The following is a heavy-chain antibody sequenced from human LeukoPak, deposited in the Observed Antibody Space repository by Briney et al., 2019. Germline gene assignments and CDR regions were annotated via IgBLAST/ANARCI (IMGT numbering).Heavy chain of an antibody. CDR2: IYYSGST. CDR1: GASVSSGSYY. Sequence: SETLSLTCTVSGASVSSGSYYWSWIRQPPGKGLEWIGYIYYSGSTNYNPSLKSRVTISVDTYKNQFSLKLSSVTAADTAVYYCARGSRGYSYGWGQGTLVTVSS. J-gene: IGHJ4*02. D-gene: IGHD5-18*01. CDR3: ARGSRGYSYG. V-gene: IGHV4-61*01.